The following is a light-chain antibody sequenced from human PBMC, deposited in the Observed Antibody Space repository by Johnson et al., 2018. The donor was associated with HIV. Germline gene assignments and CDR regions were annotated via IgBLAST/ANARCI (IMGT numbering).Light chain of an antibody. CDR3: GTWDSSLSSYV. V-gene: IGLV1-51*02. J-gene: IGLJ1*01. CDR2: ANN. Sequence: QAVLTQPPSVSAAPGQKVTISCSGSSSNIGNNFVSWYQQLPGTAPKLLIYANNKRPSGIADRFSGSKSGTSATLGITGLQTGDEADYYCGTWDSSLSSYVFGTGTEVTVL. CDR1: SSNIGNNF.